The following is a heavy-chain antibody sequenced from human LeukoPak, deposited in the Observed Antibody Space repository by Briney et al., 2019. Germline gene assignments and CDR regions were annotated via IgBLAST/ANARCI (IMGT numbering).Heavy chain of an antibody. D-gene: IGHD1-7*01. Sequence: GGSLRLSCAASGFTVSSNYMSWVRQAPGKGLEWVSVIYSGGSTYYADSVKGRFTISRDNSKNTLYLQMNSLRAEDTAVYYCAKDTFAAGTNFDYWGQGTLVTVSS. CDR3: AKDTFAAGTNFDY. V-gene: IGHV3-66*01. CDR1: GFTVSSNY. J-gene: IGHJ4*02. CDR2: IYSGGST.